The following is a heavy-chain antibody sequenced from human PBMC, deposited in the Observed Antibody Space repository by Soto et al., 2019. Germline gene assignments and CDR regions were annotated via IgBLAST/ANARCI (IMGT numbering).Heavy chain of an antibody. CDR1: GFTVSSNY. V-gene: IGHV3-66*01. Sequence: EVQLVESGGGLVQPGGSLRLSCAASGFTVSSNYMSWVRQAPGKGLEWVSVIYSGASTYYADSVKGRFTISRDNSKNTLYLQMNSLRAEDTAVYYCARGNDFWSGYSPGYYYMDVWGKGTTVTVSS. D-gene: IGHD3-3*01. J-gene: IGHJ6*03. CDR2: IYSGAST. CDR3: ARGNDFWSGYSPGYYYMDV.